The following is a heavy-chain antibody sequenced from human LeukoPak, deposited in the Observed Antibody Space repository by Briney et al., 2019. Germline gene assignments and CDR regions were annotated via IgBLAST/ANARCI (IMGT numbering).Heavy chain of an antibody. V-gene: IGHV1-2*02. CDR3: ASTTHGAVTTLDY. D-gene: IGHD4-17*01. CDR1: GYTFTGYY. J-gene: IGHJ4*02. Sequence: ASVKVSCKASGYTFTGYYMHWVRQAPGQGLEWMGWINPNSGGTNYAQKFQGRVTMTRDTSISTAYMELSSLRSEDTAVYYCASTTHGAVTTLDYWGQGTLVTVSS. CDR2: INPNSGGT.